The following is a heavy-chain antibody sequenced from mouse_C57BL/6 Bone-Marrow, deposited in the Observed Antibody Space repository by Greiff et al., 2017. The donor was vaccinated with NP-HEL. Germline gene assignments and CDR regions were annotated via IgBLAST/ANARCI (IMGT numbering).Heavy chain of an antibody. Sequence: QVQLQQPGAELVRPGSSVKLSCKASGYTFTSYWMHWVKQRPIQGLEWIGNIDPSDSETHYNQKFKDKATLTVDKSSSTAYMQLSSLTAEESAVYYCARGWDGYSYWYVDVWGTGTTVTVSS. D-gene: IGHD2-3*01. CDR2: IDPSDSET. J-gene: IGHJ1*03. CDR3: ARGWDGYSYWYVDV. V-gene: IGHV1-52*01. CDR1: GYTFTSYW.